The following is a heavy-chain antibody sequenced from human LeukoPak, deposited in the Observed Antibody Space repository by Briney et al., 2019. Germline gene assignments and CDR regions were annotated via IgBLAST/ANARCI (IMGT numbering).Heavy chain of an antibody. CDR1: GFAFGSYA. V-gene: IGHV3-23*01. Sequence: GGSLRLSCAASGFAFGSYAMSSVRPAPGKGLEWVSAISSSGGSTYYAHSVKGRFTISRDNSKDTLYLQMNSLRAEDTAVYYCAVGLTTVTTRTSYWGQGTMVTVSS. D-gene: IGHD4-17*01. J-gene: IGHJ4*02. CDR3: AVGLTTVTTRTSY. CDR2: ISSSGGST.